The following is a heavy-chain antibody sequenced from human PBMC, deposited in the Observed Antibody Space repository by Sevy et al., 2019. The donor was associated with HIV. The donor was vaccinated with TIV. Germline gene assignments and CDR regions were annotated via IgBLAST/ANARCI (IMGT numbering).Heavy chain of an antibody. CDR2: IKSKTDGGTT. CDR3: TTAYYYDSSGYPNVDY. CDR1: GFTFSNAW. J-gene: IGHJ4*02. Sequence: GGSLRLSCAASGFTFSNAWMSWVRQAPGKGLEWVGRIKSKTDGGTTDYAAPVKGRFTISRDDSKNTLYLQMNSLKTEDTAVDYCTTAYYYDSSGYPNVDYWGQGTLVTVSS. V-gene: IGHV3-15*01. D-gene: IGHD3-22*01.